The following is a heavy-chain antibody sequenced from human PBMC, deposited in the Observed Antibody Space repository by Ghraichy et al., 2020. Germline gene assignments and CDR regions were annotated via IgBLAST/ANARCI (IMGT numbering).Heavy chain of an antibody. D-gene: IGHD5-12*01. V-gene: IGHV3-23*01. Sequence: GGSLRLSCAASGFSFRSSAMTWVRPAPGKGLEWVSAISGSSNSIYYADSVKGRFTTSRDNSKNTLYLQMNSLRAEDTAVYYCAKVPVRYSGYVDYFDYWGQGTLVTVSS. J-gene: IGHJ4*02. CDR2: ISGSSNSI. CDR1: GFSFRSSA. CDR3: AKVPVRYSGYVDYFDY.